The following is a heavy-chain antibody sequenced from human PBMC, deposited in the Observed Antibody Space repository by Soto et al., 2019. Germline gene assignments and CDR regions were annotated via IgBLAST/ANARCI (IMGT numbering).Heavy chain of an antibody. J-gene: IGHJ4*02. CDR1: GFTFSSYP. CDR3: AKVEVFDY. Sequence: GGSLILSCAASGFTFSSYPMTWVRQAPGKGLEWVSVISASGGSTYYADSVKGRFTISRDNSKNTLYLQMNSLRAEDTAVYYCAKVEVFDYWGQGTLVTVSS. CDR2: ISASGGST. V-gene: IGHV3-23*01.